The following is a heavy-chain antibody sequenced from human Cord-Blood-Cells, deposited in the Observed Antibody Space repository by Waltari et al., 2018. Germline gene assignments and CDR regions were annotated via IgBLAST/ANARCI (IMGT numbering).Heavy chain of an antibody. V-gene: IGHV2-5*01. CDR2: IYWNDDK. CDR3: AHRVANWYFDL. CDR1: GFSLSTSGVV. J-gene: IGHJ2*01. Sequence: QITLKESGPTLVKPTQTLTLTCTFSGFSLSTSGVVVGWIRQPPGKALEWLALIYWNDDKRYSPSLKSRLTITKDTSKNQVVLTMTNMDPVDTATYYCAHRVANWYFDLWGRGTLVTVSS.